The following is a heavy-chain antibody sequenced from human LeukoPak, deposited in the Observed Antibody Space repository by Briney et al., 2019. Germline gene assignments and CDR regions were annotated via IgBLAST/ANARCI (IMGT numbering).Heavy chain of an antibody. V-gene: IGHV5-51*01. D-gene: IGHD3-10*01. CDR2: IYPGDSDT. Sequence: GESLKISCKGSGYSFTSYWIGWVRQMPGKGLEWMGIIYPGDSDTRYSPSFQGQVTISADKSISTAYLQWSSLKASDTAMYYCARVFITMVREETKRDDYPFLLDYWGQGTLVTVSS. CDR1: GYSFTSYW. CDR3: ARVFITMVREETKRDDYPFLLDY. J-gene: IGHJ4*02.